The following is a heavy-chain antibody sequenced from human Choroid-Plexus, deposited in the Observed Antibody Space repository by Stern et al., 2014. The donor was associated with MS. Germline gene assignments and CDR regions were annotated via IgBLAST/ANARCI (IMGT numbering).Heavy chain of an antibody. CDR1: GYTFTDYF. CDR2: VNPSSGVT. CDR3: ATRRGCSGGSCSSRSLDY. Sequence: VQLLESGAEVKKPGASVTISCKASGYTFTDYFMHWMRQAPGQGPAWMGRVNPSSGVTLYAQKFEGRVTMSSDKSISTAYLELTNLTSDDAAVYYCATRRGCSGGSCSSRSLDYWGHGTLVSVSS. D-gene: IGHD2-15*01. J-gene: IGHJ4*01. V-gene: IGHV1-2*06.